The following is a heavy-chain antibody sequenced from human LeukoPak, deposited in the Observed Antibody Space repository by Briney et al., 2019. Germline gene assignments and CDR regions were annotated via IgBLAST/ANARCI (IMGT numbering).Heavy chain of an antibody. V-gene: IGHV3-30-3*01. CDR2: ISYDGSNK. CDR3: ASAYGDYGGGDWFDP. J-gene: IGHJ5*02. Sequence: GRSLRLSCAASGYTFSNYNMNWVRQAPGKGLEWVAVISYDGSNKYYADSVKGRFTISRDNSKNTLYLQMNSLRAEDTAVYYCASAYGDYGGGDWFDPWGQGTLVTVSS. CDR1: GYTFSNYN. D-gene: IGHD4-17*01.